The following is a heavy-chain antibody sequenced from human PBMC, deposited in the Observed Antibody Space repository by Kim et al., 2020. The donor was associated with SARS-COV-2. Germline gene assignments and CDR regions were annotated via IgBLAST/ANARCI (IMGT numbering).Heavy chain of an antibody. Sequence: SETLSLTCAVSGGSISSSNWWSWVRQPPGKGLEWIGEIYHSGSTNYNPSLKSRVTISVDKSKNQFSLKLSSVTAADTAVYYWAREITMVRGVTLRSAFDIWGQGTMVTVSS. D-gene: IGHD3-10*01. CDR3: AREITMVRGVTLRSAFDI. V-gene: IGHV4-4*02. CDR1: GGSISSSNW. CDR2: IYHSGST. J-gene: IGHJ3*02.